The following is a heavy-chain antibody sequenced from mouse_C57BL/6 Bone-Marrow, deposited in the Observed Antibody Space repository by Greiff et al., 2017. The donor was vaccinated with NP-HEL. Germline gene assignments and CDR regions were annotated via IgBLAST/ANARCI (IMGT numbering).Heavy chain of an antibody. CDR2: INPNNGGT. D-gene: IGHD1-1*01. J-gene: IGHJ2*01. CDR3: ARIGVVATEDY. V-gene: IGHV1-26*01. CDR1: GYTFTDYY. Sequence: VQLQQSGPELVKPGASVKISCKASGYTFTDYYMNWVKQSHGKSLEWIGDINPNNGGTSYNQKFKGKATLTVDKSSSTAYMELRSLTSEDSAVYYCARIGVVATEDYWGQGATLTVSS.